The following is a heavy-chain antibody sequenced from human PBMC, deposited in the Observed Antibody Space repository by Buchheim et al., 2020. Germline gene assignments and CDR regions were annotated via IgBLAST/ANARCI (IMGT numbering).Heavy chain of an antibody. CDR3: AKYPYNWNPTYYYYGMDV. Sequence: EVQLLESGGGLVQPGGSLRLSCAASGFTFSSYAMSWVRQAPGKGLEWVSAISGSGGSTYYADSVKGRFTISRDNSKNTPYLQMNSLRAEDTAVYYCAKYPYNWNPTYYYYGMDVWGQGTT. V-gene: IGHV3-23*01. CDR2: ISGSGGST. D-gene: IGHD1-20*01. CDR1: GFTFSSYA. J-gene: IGHJ6*02.